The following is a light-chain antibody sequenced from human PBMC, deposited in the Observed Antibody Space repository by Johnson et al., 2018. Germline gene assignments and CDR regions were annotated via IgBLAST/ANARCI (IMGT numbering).Light chain of an antibody. V-gene: IGLV1-51*02. Sequence: QSVLTQPPSVSAAPGQKVTISCSGSSSNIGNNYVSWYQQLPGTAPKLLIYENNKRPSGIPDRFSGSKSGTSATLGITGLQTGDAAAYYCGTWDSSLCAGKCFGTGTKVTGL. CDR1: SSNIGNNY. CDR3: GTWDSSLCAGKC. J-gene: IGLJ1*01. CDR2: ENN.